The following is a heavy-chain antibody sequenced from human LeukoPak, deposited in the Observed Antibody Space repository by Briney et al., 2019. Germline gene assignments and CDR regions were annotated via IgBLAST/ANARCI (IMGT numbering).Heavy chain of an antibody. CDR3: ARDLEYYDILTGSFFDY. CDR1: GYTFTGYY. CDR2: INPNSGGT. D-gene: IGHD3-9*01. Sequence: ASVKVSCKASGYTFTGYYMHWVRQAPGQGLEWMGRINPNSGGTNYAQKFQGRVTMTRDTSTSTAYMELSRLRSDDTAVYYCARDLEYYDILTGSFFDYWGQGTLVTVSS. V-gene: IGHV1-2*06. J-gene: IGHJ4*02.